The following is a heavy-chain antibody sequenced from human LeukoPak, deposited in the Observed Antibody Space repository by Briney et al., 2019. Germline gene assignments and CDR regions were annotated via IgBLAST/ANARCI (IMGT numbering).Heavy chain of an antibody. CDR2: ISYDGNNQ. CDR1: GFTFRNYG. Sequence: PGGSLRLSCAASGFTFRNYGMHWVRQSPGKGLECVAFISYDGNNQYYADSVKGRFTISRDNSKNTLYLQTNSLRPEATAVYYCAKTVNFYDSRRLDYWGQGALVTVSS. V-gene: IGHV3-30*18. CDR3: AKTVNFYDSRRLDY. D-gene: IGHD3-22*01. J-gene: IGHJ4*02.